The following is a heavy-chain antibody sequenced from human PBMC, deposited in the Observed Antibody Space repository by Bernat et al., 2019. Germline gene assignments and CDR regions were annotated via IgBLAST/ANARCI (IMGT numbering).Heavy chain of an antibody. D-gene: IGHD2-2*01. Sequence: EVQLVESGGGLVQPGGSLRLSCAASGFTFSSYSMNWVRQAPGKGLEWVSYISSSSSTIYYADSAKGRFTISRDNAKNSLYLQMNSLRAEDTAVYYGARALGALSAAIRDYFDYWGQGTLVTVSS. CDR1: GFTFSSYS. CDR3: ARALGALSAAIRDYFDY. CDR2: ISSSSSTI. J-gene: IGHJ4*02. V-gene: IGHV3-48*01.